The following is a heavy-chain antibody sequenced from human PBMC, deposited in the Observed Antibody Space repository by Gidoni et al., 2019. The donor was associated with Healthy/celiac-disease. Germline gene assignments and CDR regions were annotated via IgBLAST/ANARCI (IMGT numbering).Heavy chain of an antibody. CDR1: GGTFSSYA. D-gene: IGHD5-18*01. J-gene: IGHJ4*02. CDR2: IIPIFGTA. V-gene: IGHV1-69*01. CDR3: ARENTAMGFDY. Sequence: VQLVKSGAEVKKPGSSVKVSCKASGGTFSSYAISWVRQDLGQGIEWRGGIIPIFGTAHYAQKFQGRVTITADESTSTAYMELSSLRSEDTAVYYCARENTAMGFDYWGQGTLVTVSS.